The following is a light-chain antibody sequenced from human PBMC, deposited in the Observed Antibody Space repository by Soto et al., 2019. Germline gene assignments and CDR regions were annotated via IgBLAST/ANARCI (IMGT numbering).Light chain of an antibody. CDR3: SSYTRGSTPVL. V-gene: IGLV2-14*01. CDR1: SSDVGGYNY. Sequence: QSVLTQPASVSGSPGQSITISCTGTSSDVGGYNYVSWYQQHPGKAPKLMICDVSDRPSGVSNRFSGSKSGNTASLTISGFQAEDEADYYCSSYTRGSTPVLFGGGTKLTVL. CDR2: DVS. J-gene: IGLJ2*01.